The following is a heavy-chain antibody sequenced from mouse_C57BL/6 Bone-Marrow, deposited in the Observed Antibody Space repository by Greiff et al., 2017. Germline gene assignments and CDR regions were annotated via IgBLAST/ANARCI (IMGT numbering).Heavy chain of an antibody. CDR3: ARPYYSNYWYFDV. D-gene: IGHD2-5*01. J-gene: IGHJ1*03. Sequence: QVQLQQQSGAELVKPGASVKMSCKASGYTFTSYWITWVTQRPGQGLEWIGDIYPGSGSTNYNEKFKSKATLTVDTSSSTAYMQLSSLTSEDSAVYYCARPYYSNYWYFDVWGTGTTVTVSS. CDR1: GYTFTSYW. V-gene: IGHV1-55*01. CDR2: IYPGSGST.